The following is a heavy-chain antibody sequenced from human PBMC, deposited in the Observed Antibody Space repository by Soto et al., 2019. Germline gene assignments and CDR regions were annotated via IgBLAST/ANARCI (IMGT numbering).Heavy chain of an antibody. Sequence: QVQLVQSGAEVKKPGASVKVSCKASGGTFSSYAISWVRQAPGHGLECMGGIIPIVGTANYSQKLQGRVTMTADESTSTAYLELSSLRSEDTAVYYCARDVRYQDVGYGMDVWCEGTTVTVSS. V-gene: IGHV1-69*01. CDR1: GGTFSSYA. J-gene: IGHJ6*04. CDR2: IIPIVGTA. CDR3: ARDVRYQDVGYGMDV. D-gene: IGHD2-2*02.